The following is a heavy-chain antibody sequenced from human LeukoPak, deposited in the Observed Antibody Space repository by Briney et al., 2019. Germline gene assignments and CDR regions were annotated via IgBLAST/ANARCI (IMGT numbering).Heavy chain of an antibody. CDR2: ISWNSGSI. J-gene: IGHJ4*02. Sequence: PGGSLRLSCAASGFTFDDYAMHWVRQAPGKGLEWVSGISWNSGSIGYAGSVKGRFTISRDNAKNSLYLQMNSLRAEDTALYYCAKDMFWGGDYVSLDYWGQGTLVTVSS. CDR3: AKDMFWGGDYVSLDY. D-gene: IGHD4-17*01. CDR1: GFTFDDYA. V-gene: IGHV3-9*01.